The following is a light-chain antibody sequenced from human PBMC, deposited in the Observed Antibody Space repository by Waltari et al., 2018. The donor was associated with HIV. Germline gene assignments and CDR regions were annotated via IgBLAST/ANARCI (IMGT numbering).Light chain of an antibody. J-gene: IGLJ3*02. CDR3: QSYDSSLSTVL. V-gene: IGLV1-40*01. Sequence: QSVLTQPPSVSGAPGQTVTISCTGRSSNIGAHYGVNWYQQRPGTAPRLLIFSDHNRPSGVPDRFSGSRSGTSASLAITGLQAEDESDYYCQSYDSSLSTVLFGGGTKLTVL. CDR2: SDH. CDR1: SSNIGAHYG.